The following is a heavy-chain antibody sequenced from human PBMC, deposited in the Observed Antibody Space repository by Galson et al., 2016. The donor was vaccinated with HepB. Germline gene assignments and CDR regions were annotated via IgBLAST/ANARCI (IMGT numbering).Heavy chain of an antibody. V-gene: IGHV2-5*02. D-gene: IGHD6-13*01. CDR1: EFSLRSSGVG. CDR2: IFWDDDK. CDR3: AHMGSSSSWHFDY. J-gene: IGHJ4*02. Sequence: ALVKPTQTLTLTCACSEFSLRSSGVGVGWIRQPPGKALEWLALIFWDDDKRYSPSLKSRLTITMDTFNNQVVLTLTNVDPVDTATYFCAHMGSSSSWHFDYWGQGALVTVSS.